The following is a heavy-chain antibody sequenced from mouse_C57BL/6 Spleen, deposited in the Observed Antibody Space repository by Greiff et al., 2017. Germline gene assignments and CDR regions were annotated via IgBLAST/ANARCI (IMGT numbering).Heavy chain of an antibody. Sequence: QVQLQQPGAELVMPGASVKLSCKASGYTFTSYWMHWVKQRPGQGLEWIGEIDPSDGYTNYNGKFKGKATLTADKSSSTDYMQRSSLTSEDSAVYVYERGTTVVAPWGCWGQGTLVTVSA. CDR2: IDPSDGYT. CDR3: ERGTTVVAPWGC. CDR1: GYTFTSYW. D-gene: IGHD1-1*01. V-gene: IGHV1-69*01. J-gene: IGHJ3*01.